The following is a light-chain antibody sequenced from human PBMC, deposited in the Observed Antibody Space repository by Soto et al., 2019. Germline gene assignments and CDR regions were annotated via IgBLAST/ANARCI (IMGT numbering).Light chain of an antibody. J-gene: IGLJ2*01. CDR3: QSYDSSPSGSVV. Sequence: QSVLTQPPSVSGAPGQRVTISCTGSSYNIGAGYDVHWYQQLPGTAPKLLIYGNSNRPSGVPDRFSGSKSGTSASLAITGLQAEDEADYYCQSYDSSPSGSVVFGGGTKLTVL. CDR2: GNS. V-gene: IGLV1-40*01. CDR1: SYNIGAGYD.